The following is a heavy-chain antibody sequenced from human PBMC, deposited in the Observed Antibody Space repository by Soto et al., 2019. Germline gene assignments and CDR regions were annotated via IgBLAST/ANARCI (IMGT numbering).Heavy chain of an antibody. CDR3: ARGLILWFGELSRRGGYYYYMDV. Sequence: QVQLQQWGAGLLKPSETLSLTCAVYGGSFSGYQWSWIRQTPGKGLEWIGGINDSGEINYNPSLKSRVTILVDSPKKQISLRLSSVTAADTAVYYCARGLILWFGELSRRGGYYYYMDVWGKGTTVIVSS. J-gene: IGHJ6*03. CDR2: INDSGEI. CDR1: GGSFSGYQ. D-gene: IGHD3-10*01. V-gene: IGHV4-34*01.